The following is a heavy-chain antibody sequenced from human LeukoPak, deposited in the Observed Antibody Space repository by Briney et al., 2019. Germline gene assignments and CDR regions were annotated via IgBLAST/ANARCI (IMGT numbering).Heavy chain of an antibody. V-gene: IGHV3-30*02. CDR3: AKDGYNYSDY. CDR2: IRYDGSNK. D-gene: IGHD5-24*01. Sequence: ETGGSLTLSCAASGFTFSNYGMHWVRQAPGKGLEWVAFIRYDGSNKDYADSVKGRFTISRDNSKNTLYLQMNSLRAEDTAVYYCAKDGYNYSDYWGQGTLVTVSS. CDR1: GFTFSNYG. J-gene: IGHJ4*02.